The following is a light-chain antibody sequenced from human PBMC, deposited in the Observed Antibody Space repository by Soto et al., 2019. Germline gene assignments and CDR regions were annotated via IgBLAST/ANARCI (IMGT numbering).Light chain of an antibody. CDR2: GAS. CDR1: QSVGHS. J-gene: IGKJ4*01. Sequence: EMVMTQSPATLSVSPGEGVTLSCRVSQSVGHSLAWYQQKPGQPPRILIYGASTRVTGVPPRFSGSGSGTEFTLTITSLQSEDFALYYCQQYNNWPPPLTFGGGTKVEIK. CDR3: QQYNNWPPPLT. V-gene: IGKV3-15*01.